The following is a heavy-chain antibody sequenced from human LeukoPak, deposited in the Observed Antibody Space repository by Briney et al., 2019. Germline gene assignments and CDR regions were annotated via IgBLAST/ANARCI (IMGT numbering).Heavy chain of an antibody. Sequence: SETLSLTCTVSGGSISSYYWSWIRQPPGKGLEWIGYIYYSGSTYYNPSLKSRVTISVDTSKNQFSLKLSSVTAADTAVYYCARGLPGDYDGFYFDYWGQGTLVTVSS. CDR2: IYYSGST. D-gene: IGHD4-17*01. J-gene: IGHJ4*02. CDR3: ARGLPGDYDGFYFDY. V-gene: IGHV4-59*01. CDR1: GGSISSYY.